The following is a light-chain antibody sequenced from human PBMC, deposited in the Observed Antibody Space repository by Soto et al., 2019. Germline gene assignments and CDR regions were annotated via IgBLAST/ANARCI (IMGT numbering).Light chain of an antibody. CDR3: SSYTSSSLYV. CDR1: SSDVGGYNY. J-gene: IGLJ1*01. CDR2: DVS. Sequence: QSALTQPASVSGSPGQSITISCTGTSSDVGGYNYVSWYQQLPGKAPKLMIYDVSDRPSGVSNRFSGSKSGNTASLTISGLRAEDEADYYCSSYTSSSLYVFGTGTKVTVL. V-gene: IGLV2-14*01.